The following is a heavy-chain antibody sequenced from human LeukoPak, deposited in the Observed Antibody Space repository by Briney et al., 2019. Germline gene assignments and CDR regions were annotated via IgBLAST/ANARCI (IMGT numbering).Heavy chain of an antibody. Sequence: SETLSLTCDVYRGSFSGYFWSWIRQTPGKGLEWLGEMNDSGSTNYNPSLKRRATISVAVSKNQYSLRLTSVTAADTAVYYCARSRCSSISCASRGAFDIWGQGTMVTVSS. D-gene: IGHD2-2*01. CDR3: ARSRCSSISCASRGAFDI. CDR1: RGSFSGYF. V-gene: IGHV4-34*01. CDR2: MNDSGST. J-gene: IGHJ3*02.